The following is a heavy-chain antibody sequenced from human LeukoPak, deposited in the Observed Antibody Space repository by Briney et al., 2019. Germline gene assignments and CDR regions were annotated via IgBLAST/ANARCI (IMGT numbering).Heavy chain of an antibody. CDR3: ARMGARKVYYGSGTRDDY. D-gene: IGHD3-10*01. Sequence: SETLSLTCTVSGGSISSSSYYWGWIRQPPGKGLEWIGEINHAGSANYNPSLKSRANLSSDMSKKQFSLRLTSVTAADTAVYYCARMGARKVYYGSGTRDDYWGQGTLVTVSS. J-gene: IGHJ4*02. CDR2: INHAGSA. V-gene: IGHV4-39*07. CDR1: GGSISSSSYY.